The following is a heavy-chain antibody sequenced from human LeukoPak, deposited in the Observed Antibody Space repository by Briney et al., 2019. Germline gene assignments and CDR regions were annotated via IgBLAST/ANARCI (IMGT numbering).Heavy chain of an antibody. CDR1: GGSISSSSYY. CDR3: AREISTIYIDY. CDR2: IYTSGST. Sequence: SETLSLTCTVSGGSISSSSYYWGWIRQPAGKGLEWIGRIYTSGSTNYNPSLKSRVTISVDTSKNQFSLKLSSVTAADTAVYYCAREISTIYIDYWGQGTLVTVSS. J-gene: IGHJ4*02. V-gene: IGHV4-61*02. D-gene: IGHD5/OR15-5a*01.